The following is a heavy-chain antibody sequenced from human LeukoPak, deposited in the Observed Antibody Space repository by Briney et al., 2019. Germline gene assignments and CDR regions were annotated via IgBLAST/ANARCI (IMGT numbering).Heavy chain of an antibody. J-gene: IGHJ5*02. V-gene: IGHV3-30*02. D-gene: IGHD6-13*01. Sequence: GGSLRLSCAASGFTFSSYGMHWVRQAPGKGLEWVAFIRYDGSNKYYADSVKGRFTISRDNSKNTLYLQMNSLRAEDTAVYYCAREGGSSSWHNWFDPWGQGTLVTVSS. CDR3: AREGGSSSWHNWFDP. CDR2: IRYDGSNK. CDR1: GFTFSSYG.